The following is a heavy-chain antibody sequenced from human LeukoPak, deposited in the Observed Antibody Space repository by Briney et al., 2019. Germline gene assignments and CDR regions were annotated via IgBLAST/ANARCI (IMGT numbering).Heavy chain of an antibody. D-gene: IGHD4-11*01. CDR3: AKGGSNYRSYYYYYMDV. CDR2: ISYDGSNK. CDR1: GFTFSSYA. Sequence: PGRSLRLSCAASGFTFSSYAMHWVRQAPGRGLEWVAVISYDGSNKYYADSVKGRFTISRDNSKNTLYLQMNSLRAEDTAVYYCAKGGSNYRSYYYYYMDVWGKGTTVTVSS. V-gene: IGHV3-30-3*01. J-gene: IGHJ6*03.